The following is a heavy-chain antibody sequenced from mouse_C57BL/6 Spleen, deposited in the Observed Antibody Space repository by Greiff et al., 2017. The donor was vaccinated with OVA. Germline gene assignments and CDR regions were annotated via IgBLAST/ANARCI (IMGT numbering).Heavy chain of an antibody. Sequence: VQLVESGAELVRPGASVTLSCKASGYTFTDYEMHWVKQTPVHGLEWIGAIDPETGGTAYNQKFKGKAILTADKSSSTAYMELRSLTSEDSAVYYSLKKLWLRQGYWYFDVWGTGTTVTVSS. D-gene: IGHD2-2*01. V-gene: IGHV1-15*01. J-gene: IGHJ1*03. CDR2: IDPETGGT. CDR3: LKKLWLRQGYWYFDV. CDR1: GYTFTDYE.